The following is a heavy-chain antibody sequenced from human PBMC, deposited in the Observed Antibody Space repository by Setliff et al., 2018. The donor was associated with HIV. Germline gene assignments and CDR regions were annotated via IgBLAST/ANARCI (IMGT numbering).Heavy chain of an antibody. J-gene: IGHJ6*03. V-gene: IGHV3-9*01. CDR1: GFTFDDYA. D-gene: IGHD3-10*01. Sequence: SLRLSCAASGFTFDDYAMHWVRQAPGKGLEWVSGISWNSGSIGYVDSVKGRFTISRDNAKNSLYLQMNSLRAGDTAVYYCARVVMVRGVIITAYYMDVWGKGTTVTVSS. CDR2: ISWNSGSI. CDR3: ARVVMVRGVIITAYYMDV.